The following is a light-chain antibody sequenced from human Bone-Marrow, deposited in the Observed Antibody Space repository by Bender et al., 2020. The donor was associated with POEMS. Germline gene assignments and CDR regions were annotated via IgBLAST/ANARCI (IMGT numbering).Light chain of an antibody. Sequence: QSALTQPASVSGSPGQSITISCTGASSDVGTYNLVSWYQQHPGEAPKLIIYEVSKRPSGVSNRFSGSKSDNTASLTISGLQAEDEADFYCCSFGRGNIYVFGTGTKVTVL. CDR2: EVS. CDR3: CSFGRGNIYV. V-gene: IGLV2-23*02. J-gene: IGLJ1*01. CDR1: SSDVGTYNL.